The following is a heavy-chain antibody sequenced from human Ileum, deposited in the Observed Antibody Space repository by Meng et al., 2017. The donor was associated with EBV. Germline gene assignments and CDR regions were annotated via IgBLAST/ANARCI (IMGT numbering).Heavy chain of an antibody. CDR3: ARYGRCNGNSFYCFDP. Sequence: LQQWGTGLLKPSETLSLTCAVYGGSFNDYYWTWLRQPPGKGLEWIGEIDQSGYTKFNPSLSSRATISRDTSNNQFSLRLNSVTAADTALYYCARYGRCNGNSFYCFDPWGQGTLVTVSS. CDR2: IDQSGYT. D-gene: IGHD4-23*01. V-gene: IGHV4-34*01. CDR1: GGSFNDYY. J-gene: IGHJ5*02.